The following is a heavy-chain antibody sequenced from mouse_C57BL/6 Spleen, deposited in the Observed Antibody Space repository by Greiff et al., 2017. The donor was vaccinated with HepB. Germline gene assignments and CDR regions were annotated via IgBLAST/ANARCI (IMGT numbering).Heavy chain of an antibody. CDR3: ARREASRLFAY. CDR1: GYTFTSYW. V-gene: IGHV1-72*01. D-gene: IGHD6-5*01. J-gene: IGHJ3*01. Sequence: QVQLKQPGAELVKPGASVKLSCKASGYTFTSYWMHWVKQRPGRGLEWIGRIDPNSGGTKYNEKFKSKATLTVDKPSSTAYMQLSSLTSEDSAVYYCARREASRLFAYWGQGTLVTVSA. CDR2: IDPNSGGT.